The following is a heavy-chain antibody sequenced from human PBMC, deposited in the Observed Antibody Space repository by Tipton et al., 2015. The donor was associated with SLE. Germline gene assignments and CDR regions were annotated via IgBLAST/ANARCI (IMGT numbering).Heavy chain of an antibody. CDR3: ARLETGTTSNFDY. Sequence: TLSLTCTVSGGSISSYYWSWIRQPPGKGLEWIGYIYYSGSTNYNPSLKSRVTISVETSKNQFSLKLSSVTAADTAVYYCARLETGTTSNFDYWDQGTLVTVSS. V-gene: IGHV4-59*12. CDR2: IYYSGST. D-gene: IGHD1-1*01. J-gene: IGHJ4*02. CDR1: GGSISSYY.